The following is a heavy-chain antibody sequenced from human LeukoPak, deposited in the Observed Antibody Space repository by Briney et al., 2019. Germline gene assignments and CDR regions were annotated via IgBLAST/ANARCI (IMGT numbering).Heavy chain of an antibody. Sequence: ASVKVSCKASGYTFTSYDIHWVRPATGQGLEWMGWMNPNSGNTGYAQKFQGRVTMTRNTSISTAYMELSSLRSEDTAVYYCARTVTGYSSSWSIFDSWGQGTLVTVSS. CDR1: GYTFTSYD. J-gene: IGHJ4*02. CDR3: ARTVTGYSSSWSIFDS. CDR2: MNPNSGNT. V-gene: IGHV1-8*01. D-gene: IGHD6-13*01.